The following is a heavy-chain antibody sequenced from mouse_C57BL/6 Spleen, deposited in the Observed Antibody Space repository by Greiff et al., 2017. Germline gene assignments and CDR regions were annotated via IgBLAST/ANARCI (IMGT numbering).Heavy chain of an antibody. V-gene: IGHV1-15*01. CDR1: GYTFTDYE. Sequence: QVQLKESGAELVRPGASVTLSCKASGYTFTDYEMHWVKQTPVHGLEWIGAIDPETGGTAYNQKFKGKAILTADKSSSTAYMELRSLTSEDSAVYYCTSNYAWFAYWGQGTLVTVSA. CDR3: TSNYAWFAY. D-gene: IGHD2-1*01. J-gene: IGHJ3*01. CDR2: IDPETGGT.